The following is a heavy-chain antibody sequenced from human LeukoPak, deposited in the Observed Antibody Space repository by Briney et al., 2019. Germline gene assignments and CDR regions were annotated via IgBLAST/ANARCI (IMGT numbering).Heavy chain of an antibody. CDR3: AKDSAFYYIDV. CDR1: GFTFSSYT. J-gene: IGHJ6*03. D-gene: IGHD3-10*01. V-gene: IGHV3-30*02. Sequence: GGSLRLSCAVSGFTFSSYTMNWVRQAPGKGLEWVAFIRYNGNNQYYADSVKGRFTISRDNSKNTLYLQMNSLKGDDTAVYYCAKDSAFYYIDVWGKGTTVIISS. CDR2: IRYNGNNQ.